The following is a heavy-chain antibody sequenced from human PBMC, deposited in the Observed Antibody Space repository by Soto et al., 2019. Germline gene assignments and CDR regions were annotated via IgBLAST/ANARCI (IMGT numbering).Heavy chain of an antibody. Sequence: QVQLVESGGGVVQPGRSLRLSCAASGFTFSSYGMHWVRQAPGKGLEWVAVIWYDGSNKYYADSVKGRFTISRDNSKNTLYLQRNSLRAEDTAVYYCAREGRGYCSSTSCYVLGYWGQGTLVTVSS. CDR1: GFTFSSYG. V-gene: IGHV3-33*01. D-gene: IGHD2-2*01. CDR3: AREGRGYCSSTSCYVLGY. CDR2: IWYDGSNK. J-gene: IGHJ4*02.